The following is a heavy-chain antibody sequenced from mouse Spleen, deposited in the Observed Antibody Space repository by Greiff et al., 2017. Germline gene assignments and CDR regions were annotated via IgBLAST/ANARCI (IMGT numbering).Heavy chain of an antibody. D-gene: IGHD1-2*01. Sequence: VQLQQSGPELVKPGASVKISCKASGYSFTSYYIHWVKQRPGQGLEWIGWIYPGSGNTKYNEKFKGKATLTADTSSSTAYMQLSSLTSEDSAVYYCARFHYSGLDYWGQGTTLTVSS. CDR2: IYPGSGNT. CDR3: ARFHYSGLDY. V-gene: IGHV1-66*01. CDR1: GYSFTSYY. J-gene: IGHJ2*01.